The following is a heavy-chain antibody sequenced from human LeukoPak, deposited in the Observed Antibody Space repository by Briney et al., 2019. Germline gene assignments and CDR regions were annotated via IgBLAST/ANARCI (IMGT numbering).Heavy chain of an antibody. CDR2: ISASGNNT. V-gene: IGHV3-23*01. J-gene: IGHJ4*02. D-gene: IGHD1-26*01. CDR1: GFTFSSYA. Sequence: GGSLRLSCAASGFTFSSYAMSWVRRAPGKGLEWVSAISASGNNTYYTDSVKGRFTISRDNSKSTLYLQMNSLRAEDTAVYYCVKDHWGSYYSLFDYWGQGTLVTVPS. CDR3: VKDHWGSYYSLFDY.